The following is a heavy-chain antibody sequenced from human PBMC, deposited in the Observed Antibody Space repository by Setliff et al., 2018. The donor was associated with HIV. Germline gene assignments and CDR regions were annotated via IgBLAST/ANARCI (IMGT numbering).Heavy chain of an antibody. V-gene: IGHV4-61*08. CDR3: ARGLSFYDPGGFDY. CDR1: GGSISSGGFY. D-gene: IGHD3-22*01. Sequence: SETLSLTCTVTGGSISSGGFYWTWIRQPPGKGLEWIGYIYNSASTSYNPSLKRRVTMSVDTSKNQFSLRLTSVTAADTAVYYCARGLSFYDPGGFDYWGQGTLVTVSS. CDR2: IYNSAST. J-gene: IGHJ4*02.